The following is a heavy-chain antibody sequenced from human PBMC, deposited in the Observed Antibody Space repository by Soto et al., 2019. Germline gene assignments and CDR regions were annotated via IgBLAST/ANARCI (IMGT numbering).Heavy chain of an antibody. CDR2: INPDGGST. Sequence: GSLRLSCAASRLINYWMQRVGQLQGKGLVWVSRINPDGGSTNYADFVKGRFTISRDYAPDTVYLQMNSLRAEYTAVYYCVRGPGAYVYFGFDIWGQGTMVTVPS. D-gene: IGHD3-9*01. CDR1: RLINYW. CDR3: VRGPGAYVYFGFDI. V-gene: IGHV3-74*01. J-gene: IGHJ3*02.